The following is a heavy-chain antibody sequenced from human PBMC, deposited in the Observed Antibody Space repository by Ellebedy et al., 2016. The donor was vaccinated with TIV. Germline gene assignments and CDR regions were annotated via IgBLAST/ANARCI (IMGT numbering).Heavy chain of an antibody. CDR2: ISWNSGRI. D-gene: IGHD5-12*01. J-gene: IGHJ4*02. V-gene: IGHV3-9*01. Sequence: SLKISCAASGFTFENYAMHWVRQAPGKGLEWVSGISWNSGRIGYADSVKGRITISRDNAKNFLYLQMNSLRAEDTAVYYCAREQVGYSGYDPLDYWGQGTLVTVSS. CDR3: AREQVGYSGYDPLDY. CDR1: GFTFENYA.